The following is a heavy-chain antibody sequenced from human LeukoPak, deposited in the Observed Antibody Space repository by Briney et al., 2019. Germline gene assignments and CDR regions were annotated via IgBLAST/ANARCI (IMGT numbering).Heavy chain of an antibody. Sequence: RPGGSLRLSCAASGFTFSSYWMTWVRQAPGKGLEWVSSISSSSSYIYYADSVKGRFTISRDNAKNSLYLQMNSLRAEDTAVYYCASGIYGSIDYWGQGTLVTVSS. J-gene: IGHJ4*02. CDR2: ISSSSSYI. CDR1: GFTFSSYW. V-gene: IGHV3-21*01. CDR3: ASGIYGSIDY. D-gene: IGHD2-15*01.